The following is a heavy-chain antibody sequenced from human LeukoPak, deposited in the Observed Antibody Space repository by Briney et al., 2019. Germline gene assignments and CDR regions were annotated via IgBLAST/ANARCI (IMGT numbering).Heavy chain of an antibody. CDR3: ARDRVIQPTGDHGMDV. CDR1: GLTFSSYS. CDR2: ISSSSSYI. Sequence: GGSLTLSCAPSGLTFSSYSMNWVRHAPGEGLEWVSSISSSSSYIYYADSVKGRFTISRDNAKSSLYLQMNSLRSEDTAVYYCARDRVIQPTGDHGMDVWGQGTTVTVSS. J-gene: IGHJ6*02. V-gene: IGHV3-21*04. D-gene: IGHD5-18*01.